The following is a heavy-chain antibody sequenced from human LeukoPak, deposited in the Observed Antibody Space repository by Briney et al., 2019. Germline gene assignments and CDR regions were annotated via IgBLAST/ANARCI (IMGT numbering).Heavy chain of an antibody. J-gene: IGHJ6*02. V-gene: IGHV4-31*03. CDR2: IYYSVST. CDR1: GGSISSGGYY. Sequence: SETLSLTCTVSGGSISSGGYYWNWIRQHPGKGLEWIGYIYYSVSTYYNPSLKSRVTISVDTSKNQFSLKLSSVTAADTAAYYCARDNSVGDFWSGYSRAGGMDVWGQGTTVTVSS. CDR3: ARDNSVGDFWSGYSRAGGMDV. D-gene: IGHD3-3*01.